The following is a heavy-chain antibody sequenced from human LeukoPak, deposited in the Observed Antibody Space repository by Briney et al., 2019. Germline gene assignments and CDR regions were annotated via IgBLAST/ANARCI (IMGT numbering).Heavy chain of an antibody. CDR3: ARGVRWFDP. D-gene: IGHD2-8*01. CDR2: IYTSGST. Sequence: SETLSLTCTVSGYFISSGYYWGWIRQPPGKGLEWIGSIYTSGSTNYNPSLKSRVTMSVDTSKNQFSLKLSSVTAADTAVYYCARGVRWFDPWGQGTLVTVSS. CDR1: GYFISSGYY. V-gene: IGHV4-38-2*02. J-gene: IGHJ5*02.